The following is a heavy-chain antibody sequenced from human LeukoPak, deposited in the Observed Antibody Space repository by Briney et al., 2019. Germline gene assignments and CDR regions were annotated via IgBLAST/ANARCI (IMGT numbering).Heavy chain of an antibody. J-gene: IGHJ4*02. CDR2: INHSGST. CDR3: ARDGYSGSSLFDF. CDR1: GGSFSGYY. Sequence: SETLSLTCAVYGGSFSGYYWSWIRQPPGQGLEWIGEINHSGSTNYNPSLKSRVTISVDTSRNQCSLKLSSVTAADTAVYYCARDGYSGSSLFDFWGQGTLVTVSS. V-gene: IGHV4-34*01. D-gene: IGHD1-26*01.